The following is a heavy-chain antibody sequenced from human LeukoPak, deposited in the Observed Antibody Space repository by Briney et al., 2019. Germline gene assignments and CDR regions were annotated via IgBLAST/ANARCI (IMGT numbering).Heavy chain of an antibody. V-gene: IGHV3-23*01. J-gene: IGHJ6*02. D-gene: IGHD6-13*01. Sequence: GGSLRLSCAASGFTFSSYAMSWVRQAPGKGLEWVSAISGSGGSTYYADSVKGRFTISRDNSKNTLYLQMNSLRAEDTAVYYCAKESIAAAGTYYYYYGMDVWGQGTTVTVSS. CDR1: GFTFSSYA. CDR2: ISGSGGST. CDR3: AKESIAAAGTYYYYYGMDV.